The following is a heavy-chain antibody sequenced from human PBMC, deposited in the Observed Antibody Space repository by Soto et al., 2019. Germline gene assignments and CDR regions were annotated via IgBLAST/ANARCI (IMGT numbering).Heavy chain of an antibody. CDR1: GFTLSNYA. J-gene: IGHJ5*02. D-gene: IGHD6-19*01. CDR2: VSGHSRSI. Sequence: DVQLLESGGGLVQPGGSLRLTCAASGFTLSNYAMSWVRQAPGKGLEWVSVVSGHSRSIYYADSVRGRFTISRDNSKNTLYLQINSLRVEDTAVYHCAKTNPSRAHISGCNAWFDPWAQGTLVTVSS. V-gene: IGHV3-23*01. CDR3: AKTNPSRAHISGCNAWFDP.